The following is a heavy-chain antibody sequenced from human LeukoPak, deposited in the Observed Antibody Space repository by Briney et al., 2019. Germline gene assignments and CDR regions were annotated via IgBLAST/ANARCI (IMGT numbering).Heavy chain of an antibody. CDR2: ISVYNGNT. J-gene: IGHJ6*03. CDR3: ARDEYSSGWYENYYYYMDV. Sequence: GASVKVSCKASGYTFTSYGISWVRQAPGQGLEWMGWISVYNGNTNYAQKLQGRVTMTTDTSTSTAYMELRRLRSDDTAVYYCARDEYSSGWYENYYYYMDVWGKGTTVTVSS. CDR1: GYTFTSYG. D-gene: IGHD6-19*01. V-gene: IGHV1-18*01.